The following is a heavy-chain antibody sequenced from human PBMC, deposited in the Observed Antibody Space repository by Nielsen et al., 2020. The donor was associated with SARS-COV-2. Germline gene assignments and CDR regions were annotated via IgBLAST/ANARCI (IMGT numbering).Heavy chain of an antibody. CDR2: VNHSGGT. D-gene: IGHD3-10*01. CDR1: GGSISSGDYY. V-gene: IGHV4-39*07. Sequence: GSLRLSCTVSGGSISSGDYYWSWIRQPPGKGLEWIGEVNHSGGTNYNPSLKSRVTISVDTSKNQFSLKVSSVIAADTAVYYCARFGDCDASGNHFVFDYWGQGALVTVSS. CDR3: ARFGDCDASGNHFVFDY. J-gene: IGHJ4*02.